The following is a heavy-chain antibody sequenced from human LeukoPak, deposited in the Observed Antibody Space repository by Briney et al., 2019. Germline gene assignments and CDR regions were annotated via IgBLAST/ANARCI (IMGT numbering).Heavy chain of an antibody. CDR1: GGSISSSSYY. V-gene: IGHV4-39*07. J-gene: IGHJ6*03. CDR2: IYYSGST. Sequence: SETLSLTCTVSGGSISSSSYYWGWIRQPPGKGLEWIGSIYYSGSTYYNPSLKSRVTISVDTSKNQFSLKLSSVAAADTAVYYCARADYYYYYMDVWGKGTTVTVSS. CDR3: ARADYYYYYMDV.